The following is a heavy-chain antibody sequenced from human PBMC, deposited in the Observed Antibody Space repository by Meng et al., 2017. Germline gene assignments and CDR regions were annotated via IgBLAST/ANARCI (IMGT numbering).Heavy chain of an antibody. CDR1: GYTFTSYD. J-gene: IGHJ4*02. CDR3: ARVYRYDSSGYYREYFDY. CDR2: MNPNSGNT. V-gene: IGHV1-8*03. D-gene: IGHD3-22*01. Sequence: ASVTVSCQASGYTFTSYDINWVRRATGQGLEWMGWMNPNSGNTGYAQKFQGRVTITRNTSISTAYMELSSLRSEDTAVYYCARVYRYDSSGYYREYFDYWGQGTLVTVSS.